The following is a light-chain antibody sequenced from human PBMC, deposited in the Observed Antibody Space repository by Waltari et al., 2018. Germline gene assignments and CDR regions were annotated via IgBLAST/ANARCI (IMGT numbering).Light chain of an antibody. J-gene: IGLJ2*01. CDR1: SSNIGRNT. Sequence: QSVLTQPPSASGTPGQRVTISCSGSSSNIGRNTVTWYQQLPGTAPKLLLHTNNQRPSGVPDRFSGSKSGTSASLAISGLQSEDETDYYCAAWDDSLNGAVFGGGTKLTVL. CDR2: TNN. CDR3: AAWDDSLNGAV. V-gene: IGLV1-44*01.